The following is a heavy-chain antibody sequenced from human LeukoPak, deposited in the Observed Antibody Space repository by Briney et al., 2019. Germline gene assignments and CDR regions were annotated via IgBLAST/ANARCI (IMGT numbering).Heavy chain of an antibody. J-gene: IGHJ4*02. D-gene: IGHD3-9*01. CDR1: GFTLSRYA. V-gene: IGHV3-30*04. Sequence: GGSLRLSCAVSGFTLSRYAMHWVRQASGKGPEWVAVISYDGSIKYYADSVKGRFTISRDNSKNTVYLRMTSLRGEDMAVYYCARIGDQDDWEVPFDYWGQGTLVAVSS. CDR2: ISYDGSIK. CDR3: ARIGDQDDWEVPFDY.